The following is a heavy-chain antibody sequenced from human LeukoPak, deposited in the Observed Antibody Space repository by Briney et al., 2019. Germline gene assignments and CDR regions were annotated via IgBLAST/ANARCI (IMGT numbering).Heavy chain of an antibody. Sequence: GRSLRLSCAASGFTFNSYGMHWVRQAPGKGLEWVAFIWYDGSNKYYTDSVKGRFTISRDNSKNTLYLQMNSLRAEDTAVYYCARLFSNTFYYHSGTHLDYWGQRTLVTVSS. D-gene: IGHD3-10*01. CDR2: IWYDGSNK. J-gene: IGHJ4*02. V-gene: IGHV3-33*01. CDR3: ARLFSNTFYYHSGTHLDY. CDR1: GFTFNSYG.